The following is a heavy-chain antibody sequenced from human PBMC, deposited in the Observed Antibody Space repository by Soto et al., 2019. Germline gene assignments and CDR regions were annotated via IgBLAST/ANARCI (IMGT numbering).Heavy chain of an antibody. CDR2: IWYDGTNK. CDR1: GFTFSSYV. J-gene: IGHJ3*02. CDR3: ARGRDAFDI. V-gene: IGHV3-33*01. Sequence: QVQLVESGGGVVQPGKSLRLSCASSGFTFSSYVMHWVRQAPGRGLEWVAVIWYDGTNKYYADSVKGRFTISRDNSKNMLYQQMNSLRAEDTAVYYCARGRDAFDIWGQGTMVTVSS.